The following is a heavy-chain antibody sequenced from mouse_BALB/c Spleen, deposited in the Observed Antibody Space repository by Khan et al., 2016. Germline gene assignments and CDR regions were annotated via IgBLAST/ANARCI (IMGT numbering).Heavy chain of an antibody. D-gene: IGHD2-3*01. V-gene: IGHV12-3*02. CDR2: ITHSGET. J-gene: IGHJ2*01. Sequence: KLEESGPGLVKPSQSLFLACSITGFPITSGYYWIWIRQSPGKPLEWMGYITHSGETFYNPSLQSPISITRETSKNQFFLQLNSVTTEDTAMYYCAGDTAGYYVFDYWGQGTTLTVSS. CDR3: AGDTAGYYVFDY. CDR1: GFPITSGYY.